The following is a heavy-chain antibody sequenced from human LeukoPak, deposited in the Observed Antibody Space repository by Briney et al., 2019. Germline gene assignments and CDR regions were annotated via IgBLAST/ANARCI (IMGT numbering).Heavy chain of an antibody. J-gene: IGHJ6*04. CDR3: ARLTAAAGTWYYGMDV. CDR1: GGPFSGYY. Sequence: SETLSLTCAVYGGPFSGYYWSWIRQSPGKGLEWIGEINHSGSTNYSPSLKSRVTISVDTSKNQFSLKLSSVTAADTAVYYCARLTAAAGTWYYGMDVWGKGTTVTVSS. CDR2: INHSGST. D-gene: IGHD6-13*01. V-gene: IGHV4-34*01.